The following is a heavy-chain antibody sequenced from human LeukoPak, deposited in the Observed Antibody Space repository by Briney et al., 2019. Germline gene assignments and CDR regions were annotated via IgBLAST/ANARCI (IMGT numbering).Heavy chain of an antibody. CDR2: INPNNGGT. CDR1: GYTFTGYY. D-gene: IGHD2-2*02. CDR3: ARDDEGRDIVVVPAAIGY. J-gene: IGHJ4*02. Sequence: ASVKVSCKASGYTFTGYYMHWVRQAPGQGLEWMGWINPNNGGTNYAQKFQGRVTMTRDTSISTAYMELSRLRSDDTAVYYCARDDEGRDIVVVPAAIGYWGQGTLVTVSS. V-gene: IGHV1-2*02.